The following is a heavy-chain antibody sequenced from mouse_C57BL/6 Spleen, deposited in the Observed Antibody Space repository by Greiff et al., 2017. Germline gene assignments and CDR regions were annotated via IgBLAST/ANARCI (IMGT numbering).Heavy chain of an antibody. CDR1: GYTFTSYW. CDR3: ARSLSTMGTTGCAY. Sequence: VQLQQPGAELVRPGTSVKLSCKASGYTFTSYWMHWVKQRPGQGLEWIGVIDPSDSYTNYNQKFKGKATLTVDTSSSTAYMQLSSLTSEDSAVYDCARSLSTMGTTGCAYWGQGTLVTVSA. V-gene: IGHV1-59*01. D-gene: IGHD2-2*01. J-gene: IGHJ3*01. CDR2: IDPSDSYT.